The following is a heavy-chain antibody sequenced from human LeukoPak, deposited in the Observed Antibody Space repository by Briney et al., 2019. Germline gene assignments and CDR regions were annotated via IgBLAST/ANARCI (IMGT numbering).Heavy chain of an antibody. Sequence: SVKVSCKASGGTFSSYAISWVRQAPGQGLEWMGGIIPIFGTANYAQKFQGRVTITADESTSTAYMELSSLRSEDTAVYYCARGPAGYSYGQYNWFNPWGQGTLVTVSS. V-gene: IGHV1-69*13. CDR2: IIPIFGTA. CDR1: GGTFSSYA. CDR3: ARGPAGYSYGQYNWFNP. J-gene: IGHJ5*02. D-gene: IGHD5-18*01.